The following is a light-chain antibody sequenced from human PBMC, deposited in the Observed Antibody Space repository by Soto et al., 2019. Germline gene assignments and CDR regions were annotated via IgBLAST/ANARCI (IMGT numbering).Light chain of an antibody. V-gene: IGKV1-5*01. CDR1: ESISRW. Sequence: DIQMTQSPSTLSASVGDRVTITCRASESISRWLAWYQQKPGKAPKALIYDASSLKSGVPSRFSGGGSGTDFTLTISSLQSEDFAVYYCQQYKNWPLFGQGTRLEIK. CDR3: QQYKNWPL. CDR2: DAS. J-gene: IGKJ5*01.